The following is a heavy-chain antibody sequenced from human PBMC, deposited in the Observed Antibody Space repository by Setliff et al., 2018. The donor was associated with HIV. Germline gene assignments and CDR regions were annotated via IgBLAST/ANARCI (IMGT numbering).Heavy chain of an antibody. CDR1: GYTFTDYF. CDR2: ISPDNGNR. CDR3: ARVGNNRLQFFDH. J-gene: IGHJ4*02. D-gene: IGHD5-12*01. V-gene: IGHV1-3*01. Sequence: ASVKVSCKSSGYTFTDYFMHWVRQAPGQGLEWMGWISPDNGNREYSPKFQGRVTITADTSASTMYMELSSLRSEDTAVYYCARVGNNRLQFFDHWGQGTLVTVSS.